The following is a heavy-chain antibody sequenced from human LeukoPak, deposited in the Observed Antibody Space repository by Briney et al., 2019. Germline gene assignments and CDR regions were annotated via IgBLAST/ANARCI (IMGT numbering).Heavy chain of an antibody. CDR1: GFTFSSYA. Sequence: GGSLRLSCAASGFTFSSYAMKWVRQAPGKGLEWVSAISRTSAYIYYSDSVKGRFTISRDNAKNSVYLQIDSLRAEDTAVYYCATDERRYCSDSSRNPGDYWGQGTLVTVSS. CDR3: ATDERRYCSDSSRNPGDY. D-gene: IGHD2-15*01. J-gene: IGHJ4*02. V-gene: IGHV3-21*01. CDR2: ISRTSAYI.